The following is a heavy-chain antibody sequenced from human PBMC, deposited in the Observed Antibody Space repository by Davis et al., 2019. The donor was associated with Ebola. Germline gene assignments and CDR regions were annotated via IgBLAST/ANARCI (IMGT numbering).Heavy chain of an antibody. D-gene: IGHD6-25*01. Sequence: PGGSLRLSCAASGFTFDDYAMHWVRQAPGKGLEWVSGISWNSGNMGYAYSMKGRFTISRDNSKNTLYLQMNSLRAEDTAVYYCAISQRTWDMEYWGQGTLVTVSS. CDR3: AISQRTWDMEY. V-gene: IGHV3-9*01. CDR2: ISWNSGNM. CDR1: GFTFDDYA. J-gene: IGHJ4*02.